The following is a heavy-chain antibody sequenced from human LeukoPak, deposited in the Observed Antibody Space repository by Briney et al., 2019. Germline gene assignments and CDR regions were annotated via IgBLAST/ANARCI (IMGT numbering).Heavy chain of an antibody. Sequence: GGSLRLSCAASGFTFDDYAMHWVRQAPGKGLVWVSRISSDGSSTSFADSVKGRFTISRDNAENTLYLHMNSLRDEDTAVYFCARGPPDGSGSYYPGDYWGQGTLVTVSS. CDR3: ARGPPDGSGSYYPGDY. CDR2: ISSDGSST. J-gene: IGHJ4*02. D-gene: IGHD3-10*01. CDR1: GFTFDDYA. V-gene: IGHV3-74*01.